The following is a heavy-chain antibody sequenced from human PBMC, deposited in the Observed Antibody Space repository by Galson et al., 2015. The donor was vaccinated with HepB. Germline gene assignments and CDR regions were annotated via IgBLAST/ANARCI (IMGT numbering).Heavy chain of an antibody. CDR3: AKDDGPLTSSVIDY. CDR2: ISFDGSNK. Sequence: SLRLSCAASGFIFRTYGMHWVRQAPGKGLEWVAVISFDGSNKYYSDSVKGRFTISRDNSKNTLFLQMNSLRAEDTAVYYCAKDDGPLTSSVIDYWGQGTLVTVSS. CDR1: GFIFRTYG. V-gene: IGHV3-30*18. J-gene: IGHJ4*02. D-gene: IGHD4-11*01.